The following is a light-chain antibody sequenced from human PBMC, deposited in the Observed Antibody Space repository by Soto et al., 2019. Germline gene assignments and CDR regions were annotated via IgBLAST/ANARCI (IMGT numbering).Light chain of an antibody. CDR1: SSDVGGYNY. CDR2: DVS. V-gene: IGLV2-14*01. CDR3: SSYTSSRV. Sequence: QSVLTQPASVSGSPGQSITISCTGTSSDVGGYNYVSWYQQHPGKAPKLMIYDVSNRPSGVSNRFSGSKSGNTASLTISGFQAEDEADYYCSSYTSSRVFGGGTKLTVL. J-gene: IGLJ3*02.